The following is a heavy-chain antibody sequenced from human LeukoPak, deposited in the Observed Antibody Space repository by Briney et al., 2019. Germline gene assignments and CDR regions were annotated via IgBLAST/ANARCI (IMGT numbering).Heavy chain of an antibody. D-gene: IGHD3-3*01. J-gene: IGHJ4*02. CDR2: IYHSGST. V-gene: IGHV4-34*01. Sequence: SETLSPTCAVYGGSFSGYYWSWIRQPPGKGLEWIGEIYHSGSTNYNPSLKSRVTISVDTSKNQFSLKLSSVTAADTAVYSCARPRTRYYDFWSGYVHWGQGTLVTVSS. CDR3: ARPRTRYYDFWSGYVH. CDR1: GGSFSGYY.